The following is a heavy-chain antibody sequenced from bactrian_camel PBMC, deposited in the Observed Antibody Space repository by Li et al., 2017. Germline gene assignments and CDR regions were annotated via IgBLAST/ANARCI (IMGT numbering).Heavy chain of an antibody. CDR1: GFTFSSYY. CDR2: IYSDGSNT. D-gene: IGHD7*01. J-gene: IGHJ6*01. Sequence: HVQLVESGGGLVQPGGSLRLSCVASGFTFSSYYMSGVRQAPGKGLEWVSSIYSDGSNTYYADSVKGRFFFTQDNAKNVAYLQMNSLKPEDTGMYYCAAVPRGITGWPLRIGDVRAWGQGTQVTVS. CDR3: AAVPRGITGWPLRIGDVRA. V-gene: IGHV3-2*01.